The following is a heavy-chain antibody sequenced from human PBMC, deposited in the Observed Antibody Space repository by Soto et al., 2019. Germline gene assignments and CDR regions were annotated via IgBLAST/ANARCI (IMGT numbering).Heavy chain of an antibody. V-gene: IGHV6-1*01. CDR2: TFFRSKWHT. CDR1: GDTVSSGNSA. Sequence: PSQTLSLTFVISGDTVSSGNSAWNCISQCPSSGLQWLGRTFFRSKWHTDYAVSLRGRVTITADTSKNQFSLQLESVTPEDTAVYYCAVTSNGDYRNYYGMDVWGQGITVTVSS. CDR3: AVTSNGDYRNYYGMDV. D-gene: IGHD3-10*01. J-gene: IGHJ6*02.